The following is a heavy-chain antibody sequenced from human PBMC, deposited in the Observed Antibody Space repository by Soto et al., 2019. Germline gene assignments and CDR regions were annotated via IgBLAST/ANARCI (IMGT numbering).Heavy chain of an antibody. CDR3: TRGPYCDTSSCFLPKYYFAMDV. J-gene: IGHJ6*02. Sequence: GGSLRLSCAASGFTFSSYSMNWVRQAPGKGLEWVSSISSSSSYIYYADSVKGRFTISRDNAKNSLYLQMNSLRAEDTAVYYCTRGPYCDTSSCFLPKYYFAMDVWGRGTTVTVS. D-gene: IGHD2-2*01. CDR2: ISSSSSYI. CDR1: GFTFSSYS. V-gene: IGHV3-21*04.